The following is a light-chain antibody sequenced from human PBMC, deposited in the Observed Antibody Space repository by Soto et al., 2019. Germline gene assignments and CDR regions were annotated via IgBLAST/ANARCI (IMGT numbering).Light chain of an antibody. CDR3: QQYNNWPQFT. CDR2: GAS. Sequence: DIVLTQSPATLSVSLGERVSLSCRASQIISSNLAWYQQKPGQIPRLLIYGASARAAGIPARFSGSGSGTAFTITISSLQSEDFAVYYCQQYNNWPQFTFGPGTKVDV. J-gene: IGKJ3*01. CDR1: QIISSN. V-gene: IGKV3-15*01.